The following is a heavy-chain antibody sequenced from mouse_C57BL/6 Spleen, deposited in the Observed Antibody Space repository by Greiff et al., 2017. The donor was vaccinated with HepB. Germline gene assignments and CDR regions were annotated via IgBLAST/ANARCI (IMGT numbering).Heavy chain of an antibody. CDR2: IHPNSGST. CDR1: GYTFTSYW. Sequence: QVQLKQPGAELVKPGASVKLSCKASGYTFTSYWMHWVKQRPGQGLEWIGMIHPNSGSTNYNEKFKSKATLTVDKSSSTAYMQLSSLTSEDSAVYYCAREDGYYAWFAYWGQGTLVTVSA. CDR3: AREDGYYAWFAY. J-gene: IGHJ3*01. V-gene: IGHV1-64*01. D-gene: IGHD2-3*01.